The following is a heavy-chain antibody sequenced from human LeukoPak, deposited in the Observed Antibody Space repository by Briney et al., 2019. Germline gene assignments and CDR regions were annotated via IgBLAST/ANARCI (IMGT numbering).Heavy chain of an antibody. CDR1: GFIVSTNY. D-gene: IGHD5-18*01. CDR3: ARGPYTGPFDY. J-gene: IGHJ4*02. CDR2: IYSAGST. Sequence: GGSLRLSCAASGFIVSTNYMTWVRQAPGKGLEWVSTIYSAGSTNYADSVKGRFTISRDNSKNTSYLQMNSLRPEDTAVYYCARGPYTGPFDYWGQGTLVTVSS. V-gene: IGHV3-66*02.